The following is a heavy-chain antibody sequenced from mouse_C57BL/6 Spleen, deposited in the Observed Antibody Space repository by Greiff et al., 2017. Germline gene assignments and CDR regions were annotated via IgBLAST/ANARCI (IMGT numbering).Heavy chain of an antibody. CDR1: GYTFTSYW. J-gene: IGHJ3*01. Sequence: QVQLQQPGAELVKPGASVKVSCKASGYTFTSYWMHWVKQRPGQGLEWIGRIHPSDSDTNYNQKFKGKATLTVDKSSSTAYMQLSSLTSEDSAVYYCASTMVTTRFAYWGQGTLVTVAA. D-gene: IGHD2-2*01. CDR3: ASTMVTTRFAY. CDR2: IHPSDSDT. V-gene: IGHV1-74*01.